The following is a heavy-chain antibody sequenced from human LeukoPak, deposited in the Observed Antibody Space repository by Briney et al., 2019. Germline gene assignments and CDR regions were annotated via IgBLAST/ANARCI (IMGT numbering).Heavy chain of an antibody. J-gene: IGHJ4*02. D-gene: IGHD1-26*01. Sequence: GGSLRLSCAASGFTFSSYSMNWVRQAPGKGLEWVSSISSSSSYIYYADSVKGRFTISRNNAKNSLYLQMNSLRAEDTAVYYCARDLVEPPRTYYFDYRGQGTLVTVSS. V-gene: IGHV3-21*01. CDR2: ISSSSSYI. CDR1: GFTFSSYS. CDR3: ARDLVEPPRTYYFDY.